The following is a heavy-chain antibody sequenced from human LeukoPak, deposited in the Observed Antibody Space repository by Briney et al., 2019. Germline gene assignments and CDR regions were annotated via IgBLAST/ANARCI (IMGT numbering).Heavy chain of an antibody. D-gene: IGHD3-16*02. CDR3: ASMLGDYVWGSYRYSIDY. CDR1: GFTFSDYY. CDR2: ISSSGSTI. J-gene: IGHJ4*02. V-gene: IGHV3-11*01. Sequence: GGSLRLSCAASGFTFSDYYMSWIRQDPGKGLEWVSYISSSGSTIYYADSVKGRFTISRDNAKNSLYLQMNSLRAEDTAVYYCASMLGDYVWGSYRYSIDYWGQGTLVTVSS.